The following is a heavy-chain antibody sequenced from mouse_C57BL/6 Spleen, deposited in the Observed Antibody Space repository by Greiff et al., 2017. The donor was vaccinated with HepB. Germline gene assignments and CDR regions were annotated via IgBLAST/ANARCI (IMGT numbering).Heavy chain of an antibody. CDR3: ANGPKTGTDYFEY. CDR1: GYTFTSYW. V-gene: IGHV1-72*01. CDR2: IDPSSGGT. J-gene: IGHJ2*01. D-gene: IGHD4-1*01. Sequence: QVQLQQPGAELVKPGASVKLSCKASGYTFTSYWMHWVKQRPGRGLEWIGKIDPSSGGTKYNEKFKGKATLTVDKPSSTAYMQLSSLTSADSAVYYCANGPKTGTDYFEYWGQGTTLTVAS.